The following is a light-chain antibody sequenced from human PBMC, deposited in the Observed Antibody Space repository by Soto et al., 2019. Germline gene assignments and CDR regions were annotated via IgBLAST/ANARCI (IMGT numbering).Light chain of an antibody. Sequence: DLQMTQFPSSLSASVGDRVTITCRASQGIRNDLGWYQQKPGKAPKRLIYAASSLQSGVPSRFSGSGSGTEFTLAVSSLQPEDSATFYCLQHSTYPLTFGQGTKVEIK. V-gene: IGKV1-17*01. CDR3: LQHSTYPLT. CDR2: AAS. J-gene: IGKJ1*01. CDR1: QGIRND.